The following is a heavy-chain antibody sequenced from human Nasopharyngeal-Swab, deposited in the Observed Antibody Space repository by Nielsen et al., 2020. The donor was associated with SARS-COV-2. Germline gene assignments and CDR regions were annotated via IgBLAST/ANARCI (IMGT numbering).Heavy chain of an antibody. V-gene: IGHV1-69*13. CDR3: ARDRIAAHSEDYYYGMDV. Sequence: SVKVSCEASGGTFSSYAISWVRQAPGQGLEWMGWIIPIFGTANYAQKFQGRVTITADESTSTAYMELSSLRSEDTAVYYCARDRIAAHSEDYYYGMDVWGQGTTVTVSS. CDR2: IIPIFGTA. J-gene: IGHJ6*02. CDR1: GGTFSSYA. D-gene: IGHD6-25*01.